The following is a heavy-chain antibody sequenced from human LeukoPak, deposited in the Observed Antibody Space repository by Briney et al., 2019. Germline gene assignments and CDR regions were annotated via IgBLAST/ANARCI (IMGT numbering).Heavy chain of an antibody. J-gene: IGHJ5*02. CDR3: ARGKGYCSGGSCFWGNWFDP. CDR1: GYTFTSYD. D-gene: IGHD2-15*01. V-gene: IGHV1-8*03. Sequence: ASVKVSCEASGYTFTSYDINWARQATGQWLEWMGWMNPNSGNTGYAQKFQGRVTITRNTSISTAYMELSSLRSEDTAVYYCARGKGYCSGGSCFWGNWFDPWGQGTLVTVSS. CDR2: MNPNSGNT.